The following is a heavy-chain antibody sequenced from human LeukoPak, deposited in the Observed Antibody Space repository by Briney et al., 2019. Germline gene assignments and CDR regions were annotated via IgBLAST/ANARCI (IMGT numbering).Heavy chain of an antibody. CDR3: ARNNVYGSGKSYYYYMDV. V-gene: IGHV3-33*01. Sequence: PGGSLRLSCAASGFTFSSYGMHWVRQAPGKGLEWVAVIWYDGSNKYYADSVKGRFTISRDNSKNTLYLQMNSLRAEDTAVYYCARNNVYGSGKSYYYYMDVWGKGTTVTVFS. CDR2: IWYDGSNK. J-gene: IGHJ6*03. D-gene: IGHD3-10*01. CDR1: GFTFSSYG.